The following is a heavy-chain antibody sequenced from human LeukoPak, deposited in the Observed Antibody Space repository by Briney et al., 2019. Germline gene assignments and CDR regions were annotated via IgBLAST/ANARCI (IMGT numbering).Heavy chain of an antibody. D-gene: IGHD3-10*01. V-gene: IGHV1-18*01. J-gene: IGHJ4*02. Sequence: GASVKVSCKASGYTFSTYGITWVRQAPGQGLEWMGWISAYNGNTNYAQNFQGRVTMTTDTSTSTAYMELSSLTSDDTAVYYCARAGRGSISGGYHHFDYWGQGTLVTVSS. CDR1: GYTFSTYG. CDR3: ARAGRGSISGGYHHFDY. CDR2: ISAYNGNT.